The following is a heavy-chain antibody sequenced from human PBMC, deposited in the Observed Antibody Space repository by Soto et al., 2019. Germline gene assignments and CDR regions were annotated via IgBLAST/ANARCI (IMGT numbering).Heavy chain of an antibody. CDR1: GYTFRSDT. D-gene: IGHD3-10*02. Sequence: ASVKVSCKASGYTFRSDTLYWVRQAPGQRPEWMGWINAGNGNTKYSQNFQGRVTITRDTSANTVYMELSSLRPEDTAVYYCAMFGGYYHSDAFDIWGQGTMVTV. V-gene: IGHV1-3*01. CDR2: INAGNGNT. J-gene: IGHJ3*02. CDR3: AMFGGYYHSDAFDI.